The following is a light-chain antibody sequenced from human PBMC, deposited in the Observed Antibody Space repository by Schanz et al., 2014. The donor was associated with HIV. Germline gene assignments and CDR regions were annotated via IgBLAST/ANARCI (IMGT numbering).Light chain of an antibody. V-gene: IGLV2-11*01. Sequence: QSALTQPRSVSGSPGQSVTISCTGTSSDVGGYNYVSWYQQHPGKAPKLMIYDVSKRPSGVPDRFSGSKSGNTASLTISGLQAEDEADYYCCSYGGSSTPVVLGGGTKLTVL. CDR2: DVS. J-gene: IGLJ2*01. CDR1: SSDVGGYNY. CDR3: CSYGGSSTPVV.